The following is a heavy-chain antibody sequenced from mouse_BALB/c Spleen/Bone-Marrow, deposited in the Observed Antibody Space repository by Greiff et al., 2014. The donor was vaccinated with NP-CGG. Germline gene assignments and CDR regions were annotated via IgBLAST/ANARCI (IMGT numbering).Heavy chain of an antibody. CDR3: TREGHYYGPDALDY. CDR1: GFNVKDTY. Sequence: EVQLQQSGAELVKPGASVKLSCTASGFNVKDTYMQWVKQRPEQGLEWIGRIDPANGNTQYDPTFQGKATITTDTSSNTAYLQLSSLTSEDTDVYYCTREGHYYGPDALDYWGQGTSVTVSS. J-gene: IGHJ4*01. CDR2: IDPANGNT. V-gene: IGHV14-3*02. D-gene: IGHD1-2*01.